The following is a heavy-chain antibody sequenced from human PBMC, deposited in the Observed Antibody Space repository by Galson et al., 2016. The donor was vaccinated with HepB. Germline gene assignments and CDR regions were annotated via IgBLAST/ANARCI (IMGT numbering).Heavy chain of an antibody. CDR1: GFTFTSRA. D-gene: IGHD6-19*01. J-gene: IGHJ4*02. CDR3: TKTGSGWYFDY. Sequence: SLRLSCAASGFTFTSRAMHWVRQAPGKGLEWAAVISYDGRKIFYADSVRGRFSISRDNSKNTLFLQMNSLRAEDTAVYYCTKTGSGWYFDYWGQGTLVTVSS. CDR2: ISYDGRKI. V-gene: IGHV3-30-3*02.